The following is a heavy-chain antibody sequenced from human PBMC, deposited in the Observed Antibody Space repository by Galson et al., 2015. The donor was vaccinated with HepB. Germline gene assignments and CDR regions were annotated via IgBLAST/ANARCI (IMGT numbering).Heavy chain of an antibody. CDR2: ISGSGGST. CDR3: AKDRSVTTIRKPGDAFDI. D-gene: IGHD5-12*01. CDR1: GFTFSSYA. Sequence: SLRLSCAASGFTFSSYAMSWVRQAPGKGLEWVSAISGSGGSTYYADSVKGRFTISRDNSKNTLYLQMNSLRAEDTAVYYCAKDRSVTTIRKPGDAFDIWGQGTMVTVSS. J-gene: IGHJ3*02. V-gene: IGHV3-23*01.